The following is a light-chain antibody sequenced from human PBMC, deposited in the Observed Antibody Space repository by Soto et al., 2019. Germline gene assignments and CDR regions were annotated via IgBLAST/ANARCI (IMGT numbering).Light chain of an antibody. V-gene: IGKV1-33*01. J-gene: IGKJ2*01. Sequence: DIQMTQSPSSLSASVGDRVTITCQASQDISNYLNWYQQKPGKAPKLLNYDASNLETGVPSRFSGSGAGTDFTFPISSLQPEDIATYYYQQYDNLPEYTFGQGTKLEIK. CDR2: DAS. CDR3: QQYDNLPEYT. CDR1: QDISNY.